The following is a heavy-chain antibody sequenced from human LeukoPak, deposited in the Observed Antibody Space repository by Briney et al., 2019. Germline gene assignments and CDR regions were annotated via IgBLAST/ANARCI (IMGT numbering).Heavy chain of an antibody. D-gene: IGHD2-15*01. CDR1: GYTFTSYG. J-gene: IGHJ4*02. CDR3: ARACSGGSCYSGDYFDY. CDR2: ISAYNGNT. Sequence: GASVKVSCKASGYTFTSYGISWVRQAPGQGLEWMGWISAYNGNTNYARKLQGRVTMTTDTSTSTAYMELRSLRSDDTAVYYCARACSGGSCYSGDYFDYWGQGTLVTVSS. V-gene: IGHV1-18*01.